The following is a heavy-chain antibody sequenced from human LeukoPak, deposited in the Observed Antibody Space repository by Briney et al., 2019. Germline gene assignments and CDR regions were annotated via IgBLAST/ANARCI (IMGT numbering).Heavy chain of an antibody. CDR3: ARATGGSYGVFDY. CDR1: GFTFFSYE. V-gene: IGHV3-48*03. D-gene: IGHD1-26*01. Sequence: GGSLRLSCAASGFTFFSYEMNWVRQAPGKGLEWVSYISSGGSTRYYADSVKGRFTISRDNATNSLYLQMNSLRAEDTAVYYCARATGGSYGVFDYWGQGTLVTVSS. J-gene: IGHJ4*02. CDR2: ISSGGSTR.